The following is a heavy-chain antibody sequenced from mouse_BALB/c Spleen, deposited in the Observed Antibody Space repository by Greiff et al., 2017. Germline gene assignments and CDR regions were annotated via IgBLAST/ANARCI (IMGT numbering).Heavy chain of an antibody. CDR2: ISSGSSTI. Sequence: EVKLVESGGGLVQPGGSRKLSCAASGFTFSSFGMHWVRQAPEKGLEWVAYISSGSSTIYYADTVKGRFTISRDNPKNTLFLQMTSLRSEDTAMYYCARDDYDYYAMDYWGQGTSVTVSS. J-gene: IGHJ4*01. D-gene: IGHD2-4*01. V-gene: IGHV5-17*02. CDR1: GFTFSSFG. CDR3: ARDDYDYYAMDY.